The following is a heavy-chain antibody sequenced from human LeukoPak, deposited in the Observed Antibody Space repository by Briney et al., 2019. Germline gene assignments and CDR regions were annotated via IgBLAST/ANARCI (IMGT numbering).Heavy chain of an antibody. V-gene: IGHV3-30*19. Sequence: GGSLRLSCAASGFTFSSYGMHWVRQAPGKGLEWVAVISYDGSNKYYADSVKGRFTISRDNSKNTLYLQMNSLRAEDTAVYYCARDWDRAAAGTDYWGQGTLVTVSS. J-gene: IGHJ4*02. D-gene: IGHD6-13*01. CDR3: ARDWDRAAAGTDY. CDR1: GFTFSSYG. CDR2: ISYDGSNK.